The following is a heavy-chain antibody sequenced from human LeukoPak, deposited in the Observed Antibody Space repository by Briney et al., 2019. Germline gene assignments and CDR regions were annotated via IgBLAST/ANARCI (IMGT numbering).Heavy chain of an antibody. Sequence: GSLRLSCAASGFTFSSYGMHWVRRAPGKGLEWVAVIWYDGSNKYYADSVKGRFTISRDNSKNTLYLQMNSLRAEDTAVYYCARGTIGYCSSTSCHIDYWGQGTLVTVSS. CDR1: GFTFSSYG. V-gene: IGHV3-33*01. D-gene: IGHD2-2*02. CDR2: IWYDGSNK. CDR3: ARGTIGYCSSTSCHIDY. J-gene: IGHJ4*02.